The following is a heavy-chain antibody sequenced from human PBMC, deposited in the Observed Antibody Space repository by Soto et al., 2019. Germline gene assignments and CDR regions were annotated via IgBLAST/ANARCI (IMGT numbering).Heavy chain of an antibody. J-gene: IGHJ6*02. Sequence: PSETLSLTCTVSGGSISSYYWSWIRQPPGKGLEWIGYIYYSGSTNYNPSLKSRVTISVDTSKNQFSLKLSSVTAADTAVYYCARGGTRYSSGWYGHCYYGMDVWGQGTTVTVSS. V-gene: IGHV4-59*01. CDR2: IYYSGST. CDR3: ARGGTRYSSGWYGHCYYGMDV. D-gene: IGHD6-19*01. CDR1: GGSISSYY.